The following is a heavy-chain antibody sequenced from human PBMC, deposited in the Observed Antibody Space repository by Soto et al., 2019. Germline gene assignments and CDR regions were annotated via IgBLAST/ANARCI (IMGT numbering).Heavy chain of an antibody. CDR3: AKDRWGDGSCYTFDQ. CDR2: LIGRGDNT. V-gene: IGHV3-23*01. J-gene: IGHJ4*02. Sequence: EVRLLASGGALVQPGGSLRLSCVTSGFRFSSYAMSWVRQAPGKGLELVAALIGRGDNTQYADSVKGRFTISRDISKHTLYLQMKGLGAEATAIYYCAKDRWGDGSCYTFDQWGQGTLVTVSS. D-gene: IGHD3-16*01. CDR1: GFRFSSYA.